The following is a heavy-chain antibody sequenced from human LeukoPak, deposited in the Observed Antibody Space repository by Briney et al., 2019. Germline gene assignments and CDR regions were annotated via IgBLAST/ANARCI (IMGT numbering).Heavy chain of an antibody. D-gene: IGHD6-13*01. Sequence: SETLSLTCAVYGGSFSGYYWGWICQPPGKGQEWIGEINHSGSTNYNPSLKSRVTISVDTSKNQFSLKLSSVTAADTAVYYCAGAAAGAFDYWGQGTLVTVSS. V-gene: IGHV4-34*01. CDR2: INHSGST. CDR3: AGAAAGAFDY. CDR1: GGSFSGYY. J-gene: IGHJ4*02.